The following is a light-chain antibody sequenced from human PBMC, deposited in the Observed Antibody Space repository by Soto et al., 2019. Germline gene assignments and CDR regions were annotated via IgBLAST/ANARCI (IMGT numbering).Light chain of an antibody. CDR2: RDN. CDR3: ATCDDDLSVL. V-gene: IGLV1-47*01. CDR1: SANIGNNF. J-gene: IGLJ2*01. Sequence: QSVLTQPPSASGTPGQRVTISCSGGSANIGNNFVCWYQHLPGTAPKLLIYRDNQRPSGVPDRFSGSKSGTSASLAISGLQSEDEADYFCATCDDDLSVLFGGGTKLTVL.